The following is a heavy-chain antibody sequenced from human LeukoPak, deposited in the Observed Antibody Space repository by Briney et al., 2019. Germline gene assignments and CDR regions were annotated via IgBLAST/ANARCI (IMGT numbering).Heavy chain of an antibody. CDR2: IIPIFGTA. V-gene: IGHV1-69*13. CDR1: GGTFSSYA. J-gene: IGHJ3*02. Sequence: GASVKVSCKASGGTFSSYAISWVRQAPGQGLEWMGGIIPIFGTANYAQKFQGRVTITADESTSTAYMDLSRLRSDDTAVYYCARAGIWDYDDTSGYHNAAFDIWGQGTMVTVSS. D-gene: IGHD3-22*01. CDR3: ARAGIWDYDDTSGYHNAAFDI.